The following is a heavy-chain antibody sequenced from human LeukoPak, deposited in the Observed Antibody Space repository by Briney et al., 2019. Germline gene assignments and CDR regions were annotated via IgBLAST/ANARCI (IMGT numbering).Heavy chain of an antibody. J-gene: IGHJ6*02. CDR1: GGSISSGSYY. CDR2: IYTSGST. V-gene: IGHV4-61*02. CDR3: ARGSYDMPYGMDV. D-gene: IGHD3-9*01. Sequence: SETLSLTCTVSGGSISSGSYYWSWIRQPAGKGLEWIGRIYTSGSTNYNPSLKSRVTISVDTSKNQFSLKLSSVTAADTAVYYRARGSYDMPYGMDVWGQGTTVTVSS.